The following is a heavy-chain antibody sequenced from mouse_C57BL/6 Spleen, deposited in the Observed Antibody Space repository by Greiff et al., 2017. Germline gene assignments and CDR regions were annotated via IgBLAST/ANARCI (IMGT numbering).Heavy chain of an antibody. CDR2: IHPTSGST. J-gene: IGHJ4*01. D-gene: IGHD1-1*01. Sequence: VQLQQPGAELVKPGASVKLSCKASGYTFTSYWMHWVKQRPGQGLEWIGMIHPTSGSTNYNEKFKSKNTLTVDKSSSTAYMQLSSLTSEDSEVYYCARGAVGAHVDYWGQGTSVTVSA. V-gene: IGHV1-64*01. CDR3: ARGAVGAHVDY. CDR1: GYTFTSYW.